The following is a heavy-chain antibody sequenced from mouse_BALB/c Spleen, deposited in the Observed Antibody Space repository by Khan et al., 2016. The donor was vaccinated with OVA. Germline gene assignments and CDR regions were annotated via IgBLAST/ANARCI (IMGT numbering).Heavy chain of an antibody. CDR3: ARYYGNYGWYFDV. J-gene: IGHJ1*01. CDR2: IWTGGST. D-gene: IGHD2-1*01. CDR1: GFSLTSYG. Sequence: QVQLKQSGPGLVAPSQSLSITCTVSGFSLTSYGVHWVRQPPGKGLEWLGVIWTGGSTNYNSALMSRLSISKENSKSQVFLKMNCLQTDDTAMYYCARYYGNYGWYFDVWGAGTTVTVSS. V-gene: IGHV2-9*02.